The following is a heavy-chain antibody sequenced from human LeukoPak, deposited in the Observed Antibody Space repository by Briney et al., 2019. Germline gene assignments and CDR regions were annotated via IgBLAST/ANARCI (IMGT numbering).Heavy chain of an antibody. Sequence: PSETLSLTCPVYGGSFSSYYCSWIRQPPGKGLEWIGEINHSGSTNYNPSLKSRVTISVDTSKNQFPLKLTSVTAADTAVYYCARAYYYGSGSYGLDYWGQGTLVTVSS. CDR3: ARAYYYGSGSYGLDY. CDR2: INHSGST. V-gene: IGHV4-34*01. CDR1: GGSFSSYY. J-gene: IGHJ4*02. D-gene: IGHD3-10*01.